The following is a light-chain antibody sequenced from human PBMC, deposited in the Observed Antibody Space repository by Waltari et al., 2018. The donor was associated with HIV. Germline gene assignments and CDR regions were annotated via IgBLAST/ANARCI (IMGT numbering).Light chain of an antibody. CDR3: SSYTSSSTLRV. CDR2: EVS. J-gene: IGLJ3*02. Sequence: QSALTQPASVSGSPGQSINISCTGTSSDVGGYNYVSWYQQHPGKAPNLMIYEVSNRPAGVSNRFSGSKSGNTASLTISGLQAEDEADYYCSSYTSSSTLRVFGGGTKLTVL. V-gene: IGLV2-14*01. CDR1: SSDVGGYNY.